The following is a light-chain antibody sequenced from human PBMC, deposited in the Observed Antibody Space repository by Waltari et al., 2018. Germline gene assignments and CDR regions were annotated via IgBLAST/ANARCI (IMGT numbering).Light chain of an antibody. Sequence: QSALTQPRSVSGSPGQSVTIPCTGTSSDVGGYNYVSWYQHNPGKVPKLIIYDISKRPSGVPDRFSGSKSGNTASLTISGLQAEDEADYYCCSYAGSFWVFGGGTKLTVL. J-gene: IGLJ3*02. V-gene: IGLV2-11*01. CDR1: SSDVGGYNY. CDR2: DIS. CDR3: CSYAGSFWV.